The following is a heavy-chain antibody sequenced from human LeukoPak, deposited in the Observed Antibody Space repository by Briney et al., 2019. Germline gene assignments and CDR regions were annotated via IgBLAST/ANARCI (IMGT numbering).Heavy chain of an antibody. CDR3: AIPPGYCGNDCSFDR. J-gene: IGHJ4*02. CDR2: IYPGVYET. D-gene: IGHD2-21*02. Sequence: GESLKISCEGSVYSSINYWIGWVRQMPGKGLEWMGIIYPGVYETRYSPSFQGLVTISVDKSISTAYLQWSSLKASDTAMYYCAIPPGYCGNDCSFDRWDQGTLVTVSS. V-gene: IGHV5-51*01. CDR1: VYSSINYW.